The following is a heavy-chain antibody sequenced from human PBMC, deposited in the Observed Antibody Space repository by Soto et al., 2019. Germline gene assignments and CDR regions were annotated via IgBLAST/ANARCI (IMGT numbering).Heavy chain of an antibody. D-gene: IGHD2-2*01. CDR1: GGSISSYY. V-gene: IGHV4-59*01. CDR2: IYFRGST. J-gene: IGHJ4*02. Sequence: PSETLSLTCTVSGGSISSYYWNWIRQPPGKGLEWIGYIYFRGSTNYNPSLKSRVTISVDTSKNQFSLKLSSVTAADTAVYYCASLPATSDFDYWGQGTLVTVSS. CDR3: ASLPATSDFDY.